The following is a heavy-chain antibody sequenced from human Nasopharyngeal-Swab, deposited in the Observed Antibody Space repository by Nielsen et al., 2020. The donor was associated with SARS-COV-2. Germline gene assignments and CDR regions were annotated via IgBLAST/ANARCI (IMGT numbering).Heavy chain of an antibody. CDR3: ARNPSPPYSSGWFDY. Sequence: GESLKISCASSGFTFSSYALSLVRQAPGKGLEWVSSISSSSSYIYYADSVKGRFTISRDNAKNSLYLQMNSLRAEDTAVYYCARNPSPPYSSGWFDYWGQGTLVTVSS. CDR1: GFTFSSYA. J-gene: IGHJ5*01. CDR2: ISSSSSYI. V-gene: IGHV3-21*01. D-gene: IGHD6-19*01.